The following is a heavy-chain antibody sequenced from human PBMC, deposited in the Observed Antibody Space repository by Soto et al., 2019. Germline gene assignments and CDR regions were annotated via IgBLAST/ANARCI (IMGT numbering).Heavy chain of an antibody. CDR3: AKSTATSRVYYYGMDV. Sequence: PGGSLRLSRAASGFTFSNYGMHWVRQAPGKGLEWVALISNDGSNKYYADSVKGRFTISRDNSKNTLYLQMNSLRAEDTAVYYCAKSTATSRVYYYGMDVWGQGTTVTVSS. J-gene: IGHJ6*02. V-gene: IGHV3-30*18. CDR1: GFTFSNYG. CDR2: ISNDGSNK. D-gene: IGHD4-17*01.